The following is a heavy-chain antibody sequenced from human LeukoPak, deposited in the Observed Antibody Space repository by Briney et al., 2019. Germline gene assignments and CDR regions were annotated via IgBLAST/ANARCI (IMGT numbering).Heavy chain of an antibody. J-gene: IGHJ4*02. CDR1: GFSFSDYA. CDR2: ISGGAGST. CDR3: AKDRLVGTTGSNYFDF. Sequence: GASLGLSCTASGFSFSDYAMGWVRQAPGKGLEWVSSISGGAGSTYYADSVKGRITISRDNSKSTLYLQMSSLRVEDTAVYYCAKDRLVGTTGSNYFDFRGQGTLVTVSS. D-gene: IGHD1-26*01. V-gene: IGHV3-23*01.